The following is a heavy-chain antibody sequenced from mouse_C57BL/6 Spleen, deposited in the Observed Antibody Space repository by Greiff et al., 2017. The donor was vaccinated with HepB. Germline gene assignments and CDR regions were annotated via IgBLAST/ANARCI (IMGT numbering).Heavy chain of an antibody. Sequence: EVQGVESGEGLVKPGGSLKLSCAASGFTFSSYAMSWVRQTPEKRLEWVAYISSGGDYIYYADTVKGRFTISRDNARNTLYLQMSSLKSEDTAMYYCTREGLRGTYFDYWGQGTTLTVSS. D-gene: IGHD1-1*01. V-gene: IGHV5-9-1*02. CDR2: ISSGGDYI. J-gene: IGHJ2*01. CDR3: TREGLRGTYFDY. CDR1: GFTFSSYA.